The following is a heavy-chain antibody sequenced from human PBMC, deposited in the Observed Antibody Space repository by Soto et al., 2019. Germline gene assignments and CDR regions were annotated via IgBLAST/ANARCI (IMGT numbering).Heavy chain of an antibody. D-gene: IGHD4-17*01. CDR3: ARFYGDYDYRRVKYTRESPRFDP. CDR2: MNPNSGNT. CDR1: GYTFTSYD. V-gene: IGHV1-8*01. J-gene: IGHJ5*02. Sequence: GASVKVSCKASGYTFTSYDINWVRQATGQGLEWMGWMNPNSGNTGYAQKFQGRVTMTRNTSISTAYMELSSLRSEDTAVYYCARFYGDYDYRRVKYTRESPRFDPWGQGTLVTVSS.